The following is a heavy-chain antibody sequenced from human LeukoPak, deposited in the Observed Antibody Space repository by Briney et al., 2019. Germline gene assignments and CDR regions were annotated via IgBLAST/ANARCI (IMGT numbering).Heavy chain of an antibody. V-gene: IGHV1-46*01. CDR2: INTGGGTT. CDR3: ARGAKRWLQFKTSAGFDY. J-gene: IGHJ4*02. CDR1: GCTFSSYY. D-gene: IGHD5-24*01. Sequence: ASVKVSCKASGCTFSSYYMHWVRQAPGQGLEWMGVINTGGGTTTYAQKFQGRVTMTRDTSTSTVYMELSSLRSEDTAVYFCARGAKRWLQFKTSAGFDYWGQGTLVTVSS.